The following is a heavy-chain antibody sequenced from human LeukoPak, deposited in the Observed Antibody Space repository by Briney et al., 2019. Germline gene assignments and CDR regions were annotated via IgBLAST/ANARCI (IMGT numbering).Heavy chain of an antibody. V-gene: IGHV3-48*03. Sequence: PGGSLRLSWAASGFTFSSYEMNWVRQAPGKGLEWVSYISSGGSTIYYADSVKGRFTISRDNAKNSLYLQMNSLRAEDTAVYYCARGGHYGWGLGYWGQGTLVTVSS. J-gene: IGHJ4*02. CDR2: ISSGGSTI. CDR1: GFTFSSYE. D-gene: IGHD4-17*01. CDR3: ARGGHYGWGLGY.